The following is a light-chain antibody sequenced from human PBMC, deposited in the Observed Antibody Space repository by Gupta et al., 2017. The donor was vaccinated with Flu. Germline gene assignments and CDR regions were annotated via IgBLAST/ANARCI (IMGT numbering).Light chain of an antibody. J-gene: IGKJ2*01. CDR2: AAS. V-gene: IGKV1-39*01. Sequence: ITCRASQSISSYLNWYQQKPGKAPNLLIYAASSLQSGVPSRFSGSGSGTDFTLTISSLQPEDSATYYCQQTYSSPPYTFGQGTKLEIK. CDR3: QQTYSSPPYT. CDR1: QSISSY.